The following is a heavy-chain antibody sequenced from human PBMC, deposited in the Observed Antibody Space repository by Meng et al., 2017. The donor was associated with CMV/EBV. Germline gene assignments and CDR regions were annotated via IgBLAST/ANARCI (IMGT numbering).Heavy chain of an antibody. CDR3: ARGGLYYYDSSGHFDY. D-gene: IGHD3-22*01. V-gene: IGHV4-4*07. Sequence: QVQLPESGPGLAKPSETLSLTCPVSGCSISSYYWSWIRQPAGKGLEWIGRIYTSGSTNYNPSLKSRVTMLVDTSKNQFSLKLSSVTAADTAVYYCARGGLYYYDSSGHFDYWGQGTLVTVSS. CDR2: IYTSGST. J-gene: IGHJ4*02. CDR1: GCSISSYY.